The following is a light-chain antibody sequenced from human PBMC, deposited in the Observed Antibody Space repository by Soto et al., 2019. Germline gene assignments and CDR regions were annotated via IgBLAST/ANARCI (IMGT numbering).Light chain of an antibody. CDR1: QSVGST. J-gene: IGKJ4*01. V-gene: IGKV3-15*01. CDR3: QRFNRWPLS. Sequence: EIVLTQSPAALSVSPGERVTLSCWASQSVGSTLNWYQQRPGQAPRLLIYDPSIRATGIPARFSGSGSGTECTLTIASLQYEDFGVYYCQRFNRWPLSFGGGTKVEI. CDR2: DPS.